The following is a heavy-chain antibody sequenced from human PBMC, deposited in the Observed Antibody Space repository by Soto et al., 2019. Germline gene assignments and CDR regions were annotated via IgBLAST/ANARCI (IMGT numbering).Heavy chain of an antibody. J-gene: IGHJ4*02. V-gene: IGHV3-15*07. CDR3: TTHSGRYSSNWYLDY. Sequence: SVSNAWMNWVRQAPGKGLEWVGRIKSKTDGGTTDYAAPVKGRFTISRDDSKNTLYLQMNSLKTEDTAVYYSTTHSGRYSSNWYLDYWGQGALVTVSP. CDR1: SVSNAW. CDR2: IKSKTDGGTT. D-gene: IGHD6-13*01.